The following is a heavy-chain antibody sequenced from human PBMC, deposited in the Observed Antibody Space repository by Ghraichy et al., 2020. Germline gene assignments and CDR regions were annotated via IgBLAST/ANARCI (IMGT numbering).Heavy chain of an antibody. CDR1: GSSFSTYG. CDR3: ARDRGTIATAGNFDW. Sequence: ASVKVSCKASGSSFSTYGISWVRQAPGQGLEWLGWVSPYNGNTNYAPKIQDRVTMTTETSTSTAYMELTSLRSDDTAMYFCARDRGTIATAGNFDWWGQGTLVTVSS. V-gene: IGHV1-18*01. J-gene: IGHJ4*02. D-gene: IGHD6-13*01. CDR2: VSPYNGNT.